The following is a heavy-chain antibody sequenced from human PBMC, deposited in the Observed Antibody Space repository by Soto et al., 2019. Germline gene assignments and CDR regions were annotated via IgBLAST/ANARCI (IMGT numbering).Heavy chain of an antibody. CDR3: ARLGIFGVVKARGYYYYMDV. V-gene: IGHV5-51*01. Sequence: PGESLKISCKGSGYSFTSYWIGWVRQMPGKGLERMGIIYPGDSDTRYSPSFQGQVTISADKSISTAYLQWSSLKASDTAMYYCARLGIFGVVKARGYYYYMDVWGKGTTVTVSS. J-gene: IGHJ6*03. CDR1: GYSFTSYW. CDR2: IYPGDSDT. D-gene: IGHD3-3*01.